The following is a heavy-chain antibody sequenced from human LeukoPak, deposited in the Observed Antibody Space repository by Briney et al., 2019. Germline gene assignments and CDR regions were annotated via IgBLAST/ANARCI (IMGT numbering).Heavy chain of an antibody. CDR1: GGSSSGYY. V-gene: IGHV4-34*01. CDR2: INHSGST. Sequence: PSETLSLTCAVYGGSSSGYYWSWIRQPPGKGLEWIGEINHSGSTNYNPSLKSRVTISVDTSKNQFSLKLSSVTAADTAVYYCARGARDYGGDHDAFDIWGQGTMVTVSS. CDR3: ARGARDYGGDHDAFDI. D-gene: IGHD4-23*01. J-gene: IGHJ3*02.